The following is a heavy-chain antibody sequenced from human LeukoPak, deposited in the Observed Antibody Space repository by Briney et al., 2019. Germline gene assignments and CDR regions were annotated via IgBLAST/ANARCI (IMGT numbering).Heavy chain of an antibody. CDR1: GLTFDDYG. CDR3: AREKYDSSGYYTDNYYFDY. V-gene: IGHV3-20*04. Sequence: GGSLRLSCAASGLTFDDYGMTWVRQAPGKGLEWVSDINWNGGSIGYADSVKGRFTVSRDNAKNSLYLQKNSLRAEDTALYYCAREKYDSSGYYTDNYYFDYWGQGTLVTVSS. D-gene: IGHD3-22*01. J-gene: IGHJ4*02. CDR2: INWNGGSI.